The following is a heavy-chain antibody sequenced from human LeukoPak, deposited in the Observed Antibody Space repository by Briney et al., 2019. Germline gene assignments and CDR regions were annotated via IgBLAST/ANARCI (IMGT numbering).Heavy chain of an antibody. V-gene: IGHV4-4*02. CDR2: IYYSGST. Sequence: PSETLSLTCAVSGGTFSNSNWWSWVRQPPGKGLEWIGEIYYSGSTNNNPSLKSRVTISVDKSNNQFSLKLSSVTAADTAVYYCARLVSHFDSSGRHYVKYFDYWGRGTLVTVSS. CDR1: GGTFSNSNW. J-gene: IGHJ4*02. D-gene: IGHD3-22*01. CDR3: ARLVSHFDSSGRHYVKYFDY.